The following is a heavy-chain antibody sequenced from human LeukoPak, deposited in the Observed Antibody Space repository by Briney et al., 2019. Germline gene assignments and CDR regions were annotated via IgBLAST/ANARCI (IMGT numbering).Heavy chain of an antibody. CDR2: IYSGGSI. CDR3: ARDQHY. Sequence: GGSLRLSCVASGFTVSSNYMSWVRQAPGKGLEWVSVIYSGGSIYYADSVKGRFTISRDNSKNTMYLQMKSLRAEDAAVYYCARDQHYWGQGTLVTVSS. J-gene: IGHJ4*02. V-gene: IGHV3-53*01. CDR1: GFTVSSNY.